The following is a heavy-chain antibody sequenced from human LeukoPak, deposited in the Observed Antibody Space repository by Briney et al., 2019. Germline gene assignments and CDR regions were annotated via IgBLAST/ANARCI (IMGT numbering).Heavy chain of an antibody. D-gene: IGHD1-26*01. CDR1: GGSISSYY. CDR3: ARDMVGPKATDAFDI. CDR2: IYTSGST. V-gene: IGHV4-4*07. J-gene: IGHJ3*02. Sequence: PSETLSLTCTVFGGSISSYYWSWIRQPAGKGLEWIGRIYTSGSTNYNPSLKSRVTMSVDTSKNQFSLKLSSVTAADTAVYYCARDMVGPKATDAFDIWGQGTMVTVSS.